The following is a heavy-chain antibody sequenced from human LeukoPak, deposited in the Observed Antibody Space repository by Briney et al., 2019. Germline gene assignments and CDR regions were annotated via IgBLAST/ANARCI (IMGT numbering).Heavy chain of an antibody. D-gene: IGHD6-19*01. V-gene: IGHV4-4*07. CDR1: GGSISSYY. J-gene: IGHJ5*02. CDR2: IYTSGST. Sequence: SETLSLTCTVSGGSISSYYWSWIRQPAGKGLEWIGRIYTSGSTNYNPSLKSRVTMSVDTSKDQFSLKLSSVTAADTAVYYCAREIAVAGTGAFDPWGQGTLVTVSS. CDR3: AREIAVAGTGAFDP.